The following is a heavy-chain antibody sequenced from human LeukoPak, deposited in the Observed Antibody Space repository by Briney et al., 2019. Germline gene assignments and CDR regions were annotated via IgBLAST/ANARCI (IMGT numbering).Heavy chain of an antibody. V-gene: IGHV4-59*01. CDR3: AARRSSGSLGFDY. Sequence: SETLSLTCTVSGGSISSYYWSWIRQPPGKGLEWIGYIYYSGSTNYNPSLKSRVAISVDTSKNQFSLKLSSVTAADTAVYYCAARRSSGSLGFDYWGQGTLVTVS. CDR2: IYYSGST. J-gene: IGHJ4*02. D-gene: IGHD1-26*01. CDR1: GGSISSYY.